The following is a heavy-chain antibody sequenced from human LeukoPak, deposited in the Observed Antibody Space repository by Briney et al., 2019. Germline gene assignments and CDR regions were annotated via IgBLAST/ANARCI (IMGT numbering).Heavy chain of an antibody. V-gene: IGHV4-59*08. Sequence: SETLSLTCTVSGGSISSYYRSWIRQPPGKGLEWIGYIYYSGSTNYNPSLKSRVTISVDTSKNQFSLKLSSVTAADTAVYYCARGPAFDIWGQGTMVTVSS. CDR2: IYYSGST. CDR1: GGSISSYY. J-gene: IGHJ3*02. CDR3: ARGPAFDI.